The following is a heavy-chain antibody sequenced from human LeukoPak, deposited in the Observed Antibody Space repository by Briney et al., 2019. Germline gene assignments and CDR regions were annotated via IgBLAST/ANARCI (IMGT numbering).Heavy chain of an antibody. D-gene: IGHD3-10*01. V-gene: IGHV1-18*01. CDR1: GYTFTSYA. Sequence: ASVKVSCKASGYTFTSYAISWVRQAPGQGLEWMGWISAYNGNTNYAQKLQGRVTMTTDTSTSTAYMELRSLRSDDTAVYYCARDRGSASYSPFDYWGQGTLVTVSS. CDR2: ISAYNGNT. J-gene: IGHJ4*02. CDR3: ARDRGSASYSPFDY.